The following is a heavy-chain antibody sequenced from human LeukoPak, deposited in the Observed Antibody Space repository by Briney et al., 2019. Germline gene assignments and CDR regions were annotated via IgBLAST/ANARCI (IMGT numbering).Heavy chain of an antibody. J-gene: IGHJ4*02. CDR3: ARRGPSGRSLDY. V-gene: IGHV4-39*01. CDR1: GGSISSSPYY. CDR2: IYYGGST. Sequence: PSETLSLTCTVSGGSISSSPYYWGWIRQPPGKGLEWIGNIYYGGSTYYNPSLKTRVTISVDTSKNQFSLKLSPVTAADTAVYYCARRGPSGRSLDYWGQGTLVTVSS. D-gene: IGHD3-10*01.